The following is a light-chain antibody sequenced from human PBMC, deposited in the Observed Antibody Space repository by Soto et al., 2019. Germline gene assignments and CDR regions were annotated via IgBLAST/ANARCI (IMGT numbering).Light chain of an antibody. V-gene: IGKV3-15*01. J-gene: IGKJ1*01. CDR1: QSVSSN. CDR3: QQYNNWPET. CDR2: GAS. Sequence: EIVMTQSPATLSVSPGERATLSCRASQSVSSNLAWYHQKPGQAPRLLIYGASTRATGIPHRFSGSGSGTAFTLTISSLQSEEFAVYYCQQYNNWPETFGQGTKVEIK.